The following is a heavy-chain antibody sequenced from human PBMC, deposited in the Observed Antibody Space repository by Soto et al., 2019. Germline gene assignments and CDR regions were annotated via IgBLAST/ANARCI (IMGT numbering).Heavy chain of an antibody. CDR1: GFTFSSYA. V-gene: IGHV3-23*01. CDR2: ISGSGGST. CDR3: AKERHYDSSGYYPNWFDP. J-gene: IGHJ5*02. Sequence: GGSLRLSCAASGFTFSSYAMRWVRQAPGKGLEWVSAISGSGGSTYYADSVKGRFTISRDNSKNTLYLQMNSLRAEDTAVYYCAKERHYDSSGYYPNWFDPWGQGTLVTVSS. D-gene: IGHD3-22*01.